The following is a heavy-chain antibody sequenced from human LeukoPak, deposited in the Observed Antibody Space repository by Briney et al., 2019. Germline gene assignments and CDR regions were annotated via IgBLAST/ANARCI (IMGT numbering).Heavy chain of an antibody. D-gene: IGHD2-2*01. CDR3: ATDVPAASIFGY. CDR1: GFTFSTYW. V-gene: IGHV3-74*01. Sequence: GGSLRLSCAASGFTFSTYWMHWVRQAPGTGLVWVSLISSDGSNTNYADSVKGRFTISRDNAKNTLYLQMNSLRAEDTAVYYCATDVPAASIFGYWGRGTLVTVSS. J-gene: IGHJ4*02. CDR2: ISSDGSNT.